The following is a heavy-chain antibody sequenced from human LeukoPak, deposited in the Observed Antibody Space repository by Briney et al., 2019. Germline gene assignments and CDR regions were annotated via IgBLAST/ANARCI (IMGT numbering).Heavy chain of an antibody. CDR2: INHSGST. CDR1: GGSFSGYY. Sequence: TSETLSLTCAVYGGSFSGYYWSWIRQPPGKGLEWIGEINHSGSTNYNPSLKSRVTISVDTSKNQFSLKLSSVTAADTAVYYCARGSSGWYGGYYFDYWGQGTLVTVSS. D-gene: IGHD6-19*01. CDR3: ARGSSGWYGGYYFDY. J-gene: IGHJ4*02. V-gene: IGHV4-34*01.